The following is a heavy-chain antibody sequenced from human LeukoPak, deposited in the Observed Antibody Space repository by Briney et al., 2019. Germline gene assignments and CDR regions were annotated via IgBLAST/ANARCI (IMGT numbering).Heavy chain of an antibody. V-gene: IGHV4-34*01. Sequence: SETLSLTCAVHGGSFSGYYWSWIRQPPGKGLEWIGEINHSGSTNYNPSLKSRVTISVDTSKNQFSLKLSSVTAADTAVYYCTRCYDYYYYMDVWGKGTTVTVSS. CDR2: INHSGST. CDR1: GGSFSGYY. J-gene: IGHJ6*03. D-gene: IGHD2-2*01. CDR3: TRCYDYYYYMDV.